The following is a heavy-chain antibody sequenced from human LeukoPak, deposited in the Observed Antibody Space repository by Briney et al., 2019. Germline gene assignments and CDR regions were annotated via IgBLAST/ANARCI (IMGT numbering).Heavy chain of an antibody. CDR2: INWNGGST. CDR1: GFTFDDYG. Sequence: GGSLRLSCAASGFTFDDYGMSWVRQAPGKGLEWVSGINWNGGSTGYADSVKGRFTISRDNAKNSLYLQMNSLRAEDTALYYCTNDRCIAAVDYYYYYMGVWGKGTTVTVSS. J-gene: IGHJ6*03. V-gene: IGHV3-20*04. D-gene: IGHD6-13*01. CDR3: TNDRCIAAVDYYYYYMGV.